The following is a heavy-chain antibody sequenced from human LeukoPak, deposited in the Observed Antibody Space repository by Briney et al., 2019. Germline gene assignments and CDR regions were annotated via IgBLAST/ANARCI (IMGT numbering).Heavy chain of an antibody. CDR3: ASFHERGGSPSRVGY. CDR1: GGSISSYY. V-gene: IGHV4-59*08. CDR2: IYYSGST. D-gene: IGHD1-26*01. J-gene: IGHJ4*02. Sequence: PSETLSLTCTVSGGSISSYYWSWIRQPPGKGLEWIGYIYYSGSTYYNPSLKSRVTISVDTSKNQFSLKLSSVTAADTAVYYCASFHERGGSPSRVGYWGQGTLVTVSS.